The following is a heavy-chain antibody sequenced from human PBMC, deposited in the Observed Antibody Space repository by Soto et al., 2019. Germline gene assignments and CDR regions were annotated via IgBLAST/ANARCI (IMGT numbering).Heavy chain of an antibody. Sequence: QITLKESGPTLVEPTQTLTLTCTFSELSLSTSGVGVGWIRQPPGKALEWLALIYWDDDTRYSPSLKSRLTITKVTSNNQVVLTMTNMEPVDTATYYCVHSNVLRWFGFDSWGQGTLVTVPS. CDR3: VHSNVLRWFGFDS. J-gene: IGHJ4*02. V-gene: IGHV2-5*02. CDR2: IYWDDDT. D-gene: IGHD3-10*01. CDR1: ELSLSTSGVG.